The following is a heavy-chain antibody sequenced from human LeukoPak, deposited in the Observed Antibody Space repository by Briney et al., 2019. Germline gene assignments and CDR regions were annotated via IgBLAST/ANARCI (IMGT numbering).Heavy chain of an antibody. CDR1: GFAFAKSW. CDR3: AREIGDSGSYYTTYFDY. D-gene: IGHD1-26*01. Sequence: GGSLRLSCAASGFAFAKSWMHWVRQAPGKGLVWVSRIHNDGSGATYADFVKGRFTISRDNARNTLFLQMNSLRDEDTAVYYCAREIGDSGSYYTTYFDYWGQGTLVTVSS. J-gene: IGHJ4*02. V-gene: IGHV3-74*03. CDR2: IHNDGSGA.